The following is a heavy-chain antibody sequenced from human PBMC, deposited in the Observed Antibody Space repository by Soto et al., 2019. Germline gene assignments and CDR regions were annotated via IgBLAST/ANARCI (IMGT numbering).Heavy chain of an antibody. J-gene: IGHJ6*02. D-gene: IGHD4-4*01. CDR1: GYSFTSYW. CDR3: PSFPVTHYYYYYGMDV. V-gene: IGHV5-10-1*01. CDR2: IDPSDSYT. Sequence: GESLKISCKGSGYSFTSYWISWVRQMPGKGLEWMGRIDPSDSYTNYSPSFQGHVIISADKSISTAYLQWSSLKASDTAMYYCPSFPVTHYYYYYGMDVWGQGTTVTVSS.